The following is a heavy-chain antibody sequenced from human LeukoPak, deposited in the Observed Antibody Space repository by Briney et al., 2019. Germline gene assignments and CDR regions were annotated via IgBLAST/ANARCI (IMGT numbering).Heavy chain of an antibody. CDR2: ISWNSGSI. V-gene: IGHV3-9*01. CDR3: AKDIGPLTYDYDTSAYSGAFEY. J-gene: IGHJ4*02. Sequence: PGGSLRLSCAASGFPFDNYAMHWVRQAPGKGLEWVSSISWNSGSIGYVDSVKGRFTISRDNAKNSPYLQMNSLRAEDTALYYCAKDIGPLTYDYDTSAYSGAFEYWGQGTLVTVSS. D-gene: IGHD3-22*01. CDR1: GFPFDNYA.